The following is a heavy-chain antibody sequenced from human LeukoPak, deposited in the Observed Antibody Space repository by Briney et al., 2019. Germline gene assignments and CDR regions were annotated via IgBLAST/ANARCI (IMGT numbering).Heavy chain of an antibody. V-gene: IGHV4-38-2*02. D-gene: IGHD7-27*01. CDR1: GYSISSGYH. J-gene: IGHJ4*02. Sequence: SETLSLTCVVPGYSISSGYHWGWIRQPPGEGLEWIGSVYRSGSTYYNPSLKSRVTISVDTSKNQISLKVRSVTAADTAVYYCAKENWVFDYWGQGILVTVSS. CDR3: AKENWVFDY. CDR2: VYRSGST.